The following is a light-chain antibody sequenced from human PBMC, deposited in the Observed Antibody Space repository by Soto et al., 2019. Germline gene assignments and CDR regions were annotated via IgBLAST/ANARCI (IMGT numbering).Light chain of an antibody. J-gene: IGLJ1*01. CDR3: SSYTSIDTWV. Sequence: QSALTQPASVSGSPGQSITISCTGASSDVGGYNYVSWYQQHPGKAPKVLISDVSNRPSGISNRFSGSKSGNTASLTISGLQAEDKADYYCSSYTSIDTWVFGTGTKVTVL. V-gene: IGLV2-14*01. CDR2: DVS. CDR1: SSDVGGYNY.